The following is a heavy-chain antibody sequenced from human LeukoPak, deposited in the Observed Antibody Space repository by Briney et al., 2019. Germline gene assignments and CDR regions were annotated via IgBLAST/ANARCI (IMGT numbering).Heavy chain of an antibody. J-gene: IGHJ6*03. CDR3: ARHGQSDLSFYYYIDV. CDR2: VYTTGTT. CDR1: SGSFNGYY. Sequence: KPSETLTLTCAVYSGSFNGYYWTWIRQPAGKGLEWIGRVYTTGTTNYNPSLKSRVTMSVDTSENQFSLKLSSVTAADTAVYYCARHGQSDLSFYYYIDVWGKGTTVTISS. V-gene: IGHV4-59*10. D-gene: IGHD3-16*02.